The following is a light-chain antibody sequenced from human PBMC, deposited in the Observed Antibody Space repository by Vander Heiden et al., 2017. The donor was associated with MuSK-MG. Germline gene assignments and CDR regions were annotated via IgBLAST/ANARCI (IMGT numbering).Light chain of an antibody. Sequence: QSVLTQPPSVSAAPGQKVTISCSGSSSNIGNHDVSWYQQLQGTAPKRCWLFNNKRPSGIPDRLSGYKAGTSDTPGPNGLLTGEEAEYYCGKRDSRRTTVVFGGGTKLNGL. CDR1: SSNIGNHD. J-gene: IGLJ2*01. V-gene: IGLV1-51*01. CDR2: FNN. CDR3: GKRDSRRTTVV.